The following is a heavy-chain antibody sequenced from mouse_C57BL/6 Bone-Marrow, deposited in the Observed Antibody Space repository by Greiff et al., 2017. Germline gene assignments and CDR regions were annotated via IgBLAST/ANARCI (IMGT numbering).Heavy chain of an antibody. CDR2: ISYDGSN. V-gene: IGHV3-6*01. Sequence: EVQLQQSGPGLVKPSQSLSLTCSVTGYSITSGYYWNWIRHFPGNKLEWMGYISYDGSNNYNPSLKNRISITRDTSKNQFFLKLNSVTTEDTATYYCARDEGLGFDYWGQGTTLTVSS. J-gene: IGHJ2*01. CDR3: ARDEGLGFDY. D-gene: IGHD2-4*01. CDR1: GYSITSGYY.